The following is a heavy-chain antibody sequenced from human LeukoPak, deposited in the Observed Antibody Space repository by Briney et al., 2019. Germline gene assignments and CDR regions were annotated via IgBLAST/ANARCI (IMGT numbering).Heavy chain of an antibody. CDR3: ARRLGGNGGIGY. J-gene: IGHJ4*02. CDR1: GVSINSGDYY. CDR2: ISYNGRT. Sequence: PSQTLSLTCTVSGVSINSGDYYWSWIRQPPGKGLEWIGYISYNGRTFYNPPLHSRVTISLDTSKNRFSLKLPSVTATDTAEYHCARRLGGNGGIGYWGQGTLVTVPS. D-gene: IGHD4-23*01. V-gene: IGHV4-30-4*08.